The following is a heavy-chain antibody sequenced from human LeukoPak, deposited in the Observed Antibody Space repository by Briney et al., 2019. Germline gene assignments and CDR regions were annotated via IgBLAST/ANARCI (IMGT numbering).Heavy chain of an antibody. CDR2: IIHIFGTA. D-gene: IGHD4-17*01. CDR1: GRTFSSYA. V-gene: IGHV1-69*01. J-gene: IGHJ4*02. Sequence: ASVKLYCKASGRTFSSYALSRARQAPGQGLESRGGIIHIFGTANYAQKFQGGVTITADETTSTAYMELSSLRSEDTAVYYCARTYGDYVFDDYWGQGTLVTVSS. CDR3: ARTYGDYVFDDY.